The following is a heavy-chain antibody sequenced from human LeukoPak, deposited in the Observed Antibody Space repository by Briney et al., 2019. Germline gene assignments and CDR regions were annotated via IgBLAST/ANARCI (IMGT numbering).Heavy chain of an antibody. D-gene: IGHD4-11*01. V-gene: IGHV4-59*01. Sequence: SETLSLTCAVYGGSFSGSYWSWIRQPPGKGLEWIGYIYYSGSTNYNPSLKSRVTISVDTSKNQFSLKLSSVTAADTAVYYCARERRDSNWALPRYFDLWGRGTLVTVSS. J-gene: IGHJ2*01. CDR3: ARERRDSNWALPRYFDL. CDR1: GGSFSGSY. CDR2: IYYSGST.